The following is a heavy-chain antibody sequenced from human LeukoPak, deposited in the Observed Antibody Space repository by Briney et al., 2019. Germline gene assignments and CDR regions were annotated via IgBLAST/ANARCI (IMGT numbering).Heavy chain of an antibody. CDR2: INHSGST. Sequence: SETLSLTCAVYGGPFSGYYWSWIRQPPGKGLECIGEINHSGSTNYNPSLKSRVNISVDPSKNQFSLKLSSVTGADRAVLYCARGGVGQYLDWLPPRRGFGYWGQGTLVTVS. V-gene: IGHV4-34*01. CDR3: ARGGVGQYLDWLPPRRGFGY. CDR1: GGPFSGYY. D-gene: IGHD3-9*01. J-gene: IGHJ4*02.